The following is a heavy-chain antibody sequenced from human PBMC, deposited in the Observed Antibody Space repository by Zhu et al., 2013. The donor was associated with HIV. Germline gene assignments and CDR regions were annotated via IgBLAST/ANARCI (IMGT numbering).Heavy chain of an antibody. D-gene: IGHD3-9*01. CDR3: ARDVDYDYYYGMDV. CDR1: GGTFSSYT. V-gene: IGHV1-69*08. CDR2: IIPILGIA. Sequence: QVQLVQSGAEVKKPGSSVKVSCKASGGTFSSYTISWVRQAPGQGLEWMGRIIPILGIANYAQKFQGRVTITADKSTSTAYMELSSLRSEDTAVYYCARDVDYDYYYGMDVWGQGTTVTVSS. J-gene: IGHJ6*02.